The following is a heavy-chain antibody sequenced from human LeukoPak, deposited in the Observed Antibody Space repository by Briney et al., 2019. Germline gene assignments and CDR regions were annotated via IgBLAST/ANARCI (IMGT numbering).Heavy chain of an antibody. J-gene: IGHJ4*02. CDR1: GFTFSSYG. CDR2: TWSDGIKK. Sequence: PGGSLRLFCAVSGFTFSSYGMHWVRQAPGKGLEWVTVTWSDGIKKYYADSVKGRFTISKDNSKNTLYLQMNSLRVEDTAMYYCARDVSTGWFYPDYWGQGTLVTVSS. D-gene: IGHD6-19*01. V-gene: IGHV3-33*01. CDR3: ARDVSTGWFYPDY.